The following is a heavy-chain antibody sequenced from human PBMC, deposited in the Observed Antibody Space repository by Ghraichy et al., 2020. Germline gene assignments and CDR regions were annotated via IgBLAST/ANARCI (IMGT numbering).Heavy chain of an antibody. Sequence: GESLNISCAASGFTFTSYWMSWVRLAPGKGLEWVANIKKDGSEKYYVDSVKGRFTISRDNTKNSLYLEMNSLRAEDTAVYYCARGRGYYSMDVWGQGTTVTVSS. CDR3: ARGRGYYSMDV. J-gene: IGHJ6*02. V-gene: IGHV3-7*03. CDR2: IKKDGSEK. CDR1: GFTFTSYW.